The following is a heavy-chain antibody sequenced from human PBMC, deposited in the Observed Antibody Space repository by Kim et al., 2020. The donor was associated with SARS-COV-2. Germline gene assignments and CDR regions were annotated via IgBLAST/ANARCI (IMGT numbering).Heavy chain of an antibody. CDR2: ISGNSNSR. Sequence: GGSLRLSCEVSGFVFKNYAMSWVRQAPGKGLEWVSSISGNSNSRDYADSVRGRFTISRDNNKNMLFLQMNSLRVEDSAMYYCVSGSHKMEFWGRGTLVTVSS. CDR3: VSGSHKMEF. D-gene: IGHD3-10*01. V-gene: IGHV3-23*01. CDR1: GFVFKNYA. J-gene: IGHJ4*02.